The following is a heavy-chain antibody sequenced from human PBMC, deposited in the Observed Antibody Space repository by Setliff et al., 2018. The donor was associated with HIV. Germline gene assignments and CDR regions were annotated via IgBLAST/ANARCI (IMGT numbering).Heavy chain of an antibody. CDR1: GYSLSTYA. J-gene: IGHJ6*03. CDR3: VRLTADRTNYYYYMDV. D-gene: IGHD2-8*01. V-gene: IGHV1-18*01. Sequence: ASVKVSCKASGYSLSTYAISWVRQAPGQGLEWMGWIDSNNGNRNFAQKFRGRVTMTTDISTNTAYLEVRSLSFDDTAVYYCVRLTADRTNYYYYMDVWGKGTTVTVSS. CDR2: IDSNNGNR.